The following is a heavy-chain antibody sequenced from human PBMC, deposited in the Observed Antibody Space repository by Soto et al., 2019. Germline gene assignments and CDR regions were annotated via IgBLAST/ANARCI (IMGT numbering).Heavy chain of an antibody. D-gene: IGHD3-3*01. Sequence: EVQLVESGGGLVQPGSSLRLSCAASGFTFDDYVMHWVRHAPGKGLEWVSGISWNSNTVVYADSVKGRFTIARDNPKNSLDLQMNTLRAEDTALYYCAKSERDAQNPEPFLSYWGQGTLVTFS. CDR1: GFTFDDYV. V-gene: IGHV3-9*01. CDR2: ISWNSNTV. J-gene: IGHJ4*02. CDR3: AKSERDAQNPEPFLSY.